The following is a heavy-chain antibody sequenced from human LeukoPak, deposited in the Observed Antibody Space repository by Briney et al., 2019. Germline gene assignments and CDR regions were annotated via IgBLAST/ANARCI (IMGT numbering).Heavy chain of an antibody. CDR2: IYYSGRI. CDR3: AGGYSGSYLDP. D-gene: IGHD1-26*01. Sequence: SETLSLTCTVSGGSVTSYSWGWIRQTPGKGLEWMGYIYYSGRINYNPSLKSRVSISVDTSKNQFSLKLNSVTAADTAVYYCAGGYSGSYLDPWGQGILVTVSS. V-gene: IGHV4-59*02. CDR1: GGSVTSYS. J-gene: IGHJ5*02.